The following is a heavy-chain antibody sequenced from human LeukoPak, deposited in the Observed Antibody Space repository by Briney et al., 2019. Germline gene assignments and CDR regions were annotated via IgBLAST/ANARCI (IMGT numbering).Heavy chain of an antibody. D-gene: IGHD6-13*01. J-gene: IGHJ5*02. Sequence: SETLSLTCTVSGGSLSSYYWTWIRQPPGKGLEWIGYISYSGSTNYNPSLKSRVTISVDTSKNQSSLNLTSVPAADTAVYYCARGYSRSWYQAVVYIWLDPWGQGTLVTVSS. V-gene: IGHV4-59*01. CDR2: ISYSGST. CDR3: ARGYSRSWYQAVVYIWLDP. CDR1: GGSLSSYY.